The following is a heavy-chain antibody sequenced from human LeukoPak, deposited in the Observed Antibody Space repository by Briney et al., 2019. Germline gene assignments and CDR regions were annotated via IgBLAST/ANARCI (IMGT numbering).Heavy chain of an antibody. CDR3: ARLVRQWLVTFFDY. J-gene: IGHJ4*02. D-gene: IGHD6-19*01. CDR1: GGSISSSSYY. Sequence: SETLSLTCTVSGGSISSSSYYWGWIRQPPWKGLEWIGSIYYSGSTYYNPSLKSRVTISVDTSKNQFSLKLSSVTAADTAVYYCARLVRQWLVTFFDYLGQGTLVTVSS. V-gene: IGHV4-39*01. CDR2: IYYSGST.